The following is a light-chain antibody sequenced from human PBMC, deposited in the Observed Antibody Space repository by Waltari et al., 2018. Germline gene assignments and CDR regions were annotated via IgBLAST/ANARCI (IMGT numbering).Light chain of an antibody. CDR1: QSVSNNF. CDR2: DTS. J-gene: IGKJ1*01. CDR3: QQYGGSPPT. V-gene: IGKV3-20*01. Sequence: EIVLTQSPGTLSLSPGERVTLSCRASQSVSNNFLAWYQQKPGQAPRLLIYDTSTRATGIPDRFSASGSGTDFTLSISKLEPEDFAVYSCQQYGGSPPTFGQGTKVEI.